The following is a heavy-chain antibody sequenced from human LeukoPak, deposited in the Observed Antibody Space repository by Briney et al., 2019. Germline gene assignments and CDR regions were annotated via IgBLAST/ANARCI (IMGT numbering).Heavy chain of an antibody. D-gene: IGHD3-10*01. V-gene: IGHV2-70*11. Sequence: SGPALVRPTQTLTLTCTFSGFPLSTSGMCVSWIRQPPGKALEWLARIDWDDDKYYSTSLKTRLTISKDTSKNQVVLTMTNMDPVDTATYYCARIARMVRGVIYDYWGQGTLVTVSS. CDR1: GFPLSTSGMC. CDR2: IDWDDDK. CDR3: ARIARMVRGVIYDY. J-gene: IGHJ4*02.